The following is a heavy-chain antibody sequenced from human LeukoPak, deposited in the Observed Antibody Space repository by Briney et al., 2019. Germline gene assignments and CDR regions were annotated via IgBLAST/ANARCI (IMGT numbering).Heavy chain of an antibody. Sequence: SETLSLTCTVSGGSISSGDYYWSWIRQPPGKGLEWIGYIYYSGSTYYNPSLKSRVTISADTSRNQFSLKVNSVTAADTAVYYCARQRLSHYGSGGYYDRPFDIWGQGTMVTVSS. J-gene: IGHJ3*02. CDR2: IYYSGST. V-gene: IGHV4-30-4*01. CDR3: ARQRLSHYGSGGYYDRPFDI. D-gene: IGHD3-22*01. CDR1: GGSISSGDYY.